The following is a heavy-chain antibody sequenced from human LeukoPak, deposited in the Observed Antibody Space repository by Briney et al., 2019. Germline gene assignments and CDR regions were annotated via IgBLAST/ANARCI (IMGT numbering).Heavy chain of an antibody. J-gene: IGHJ4*02. Sequence: QPGGSLRLSCAASGFTFSNYWMHSVRQAPGKGLELVSRINPDGSSSNYADSVKGRFTMSRDNAKSMLYLQMDGLRAEDTAVFSCVRQAVSGDSGIAYWGRGVLVTVSS. V-gene: IGHV3-74*01. CDR2: INPDGSSS. CDR3: VRQAVSGDSGIAY. CDR1: GFTFSNYW. D-gene: IGHD4-17*01.